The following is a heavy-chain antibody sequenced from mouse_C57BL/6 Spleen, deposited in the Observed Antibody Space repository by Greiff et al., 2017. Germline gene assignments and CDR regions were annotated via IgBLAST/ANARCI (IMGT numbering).Heavy chain of an antibody. V-gene: IGHV5-17*01. Sequence: DVHLVESGGGLVKPGGSLKLSCAASGFTFSDYGMHWVRQAPEKGLEWVAYISSGSSTIYYADTVKGRFTISRDNAKNTLFLQMTSLRSEDTAMYYCARRINYYGSSPLYAMDYWGQGTSVTVSS. CDR3: ARRINYYGSSPLYAMDY. D-gene: IGHD1-1*01. CDR1: GFTFSDYG. J-gene: IGHJ4*01. CDR2: ISSGSSTI.